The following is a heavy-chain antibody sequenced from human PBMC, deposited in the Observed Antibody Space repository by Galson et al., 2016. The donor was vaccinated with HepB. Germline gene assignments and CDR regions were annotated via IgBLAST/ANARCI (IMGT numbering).Heavy chain of an antibody. D-gene: IGHD3-3*01. Sequence: SLRLSCAAAGFTFSTYGMDWVRQAPGKGLEWVAVISFDGSYKYYADCVKGRFTISRDNSKNTLYLQMNSLRAEDTAVYYCEKDAGVIWSGGYFDYWGQGNLVTVSS. CDR3: EKDAGVIWSGGYFDY. CDR1: GFTFSTYG. J-gene: IGHJ4*02. CDR2: ISFDGSYK. V-gene: IGHV3-30*18.